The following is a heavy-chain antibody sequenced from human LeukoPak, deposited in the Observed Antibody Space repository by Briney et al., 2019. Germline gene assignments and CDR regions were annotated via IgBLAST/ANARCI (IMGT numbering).Heavy chain of an antibody. J-gene: IGHJ4*02. V-gene: IGHV3-23*01. Sequence: GGSLRLSCAASGFTFSRYWMSWVRQAPGKGLEWVSDISGTVRGERTYYADSVKGRFTISRDNSKNTLYLQMNSLRAEDTAVYYCAKDPIWYDILTVSDYWGQGTLVTVSS. CDR3: AKDPIWYDILTVSDY. CDR2: ISGTVRGERT. D-gene: IGHD3-9*01. CDR1: GFTFSRYW.